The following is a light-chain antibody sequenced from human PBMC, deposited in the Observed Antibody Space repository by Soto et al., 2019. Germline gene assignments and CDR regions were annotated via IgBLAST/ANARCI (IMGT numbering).Light chain of an antibody. CDR1: SSNIGAGYD. CDR3: QSYDSSLSVVV. J-gene: IGLJ2*01. Sequence: QSVLTQPPSVSGAPGQRVTIPCTGSSSNIGAGYDVHWYHQLPGTAPKLLIYGNSNRPSGVPDRFSGSKSGTSASLAITGLQAEDEADYYCQSYDSSLSVVVFVGGTKLTVL. V-gene: IGLV1-40*01. CDR2: GNS.